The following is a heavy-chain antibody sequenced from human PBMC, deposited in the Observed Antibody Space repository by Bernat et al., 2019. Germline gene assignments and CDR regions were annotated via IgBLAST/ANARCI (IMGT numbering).Heavy chain of an antibody. Sequence: QVQLVQSGAEVKKPGSSVKVSCKASGGTFSSYAISWVRQAPGQGLEWMGGIIPIFGTANYAQKFQGRVTITADKSTSTAYMELSSLRSEDTAVYYCARDGMITFGGVSVGPCDYWGQGTLVTVSS. CDR2: IIPIFGTA. CDR1: GGTFSSYA. CDR3: ARDGMITFGGVSVGPCDY. D-gene: IGHD3-16*02. J-gene: IGHJ4*02. V-gene: IGHV1-69*06.